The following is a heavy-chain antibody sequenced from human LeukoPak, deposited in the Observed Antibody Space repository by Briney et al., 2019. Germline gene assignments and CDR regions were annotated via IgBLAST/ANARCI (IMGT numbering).Heavy chain of an antibody. D-gene: IGHD3-16*01. CDR3: ARGESWGISSPLYYYMDV. V-gene: IGHV4-59*01. Sequence: SETLSLTCTVSGVSISGYYWSWIRQPPGKGLEWIGYIYYSGSTDYNPSLKSRATISVDTSKNQFSLKLSSVTAADTAVYYCARGESWGISSPLYYYMDVWGKGTTVTVSS. CDR1: GVSISGYY. J-gene: IGHJ6*03. CDR2: IYYSGST.